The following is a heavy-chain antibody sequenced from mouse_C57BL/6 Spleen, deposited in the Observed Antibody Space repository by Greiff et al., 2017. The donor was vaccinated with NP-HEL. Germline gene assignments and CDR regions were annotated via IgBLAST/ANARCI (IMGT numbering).Heavy chain of an antibody. CDR2: IDPSDSYT. Sequence: QVQLQQPGAELVRPGTSVKLSCKASGYTFTSYWMHWVKQRPGQGLEWIGVIDPSDSYTNYNQKFKGKATLTVDTSSSTAYMQLSSLTSEDSAVYYGARKREGYGYYFDYWGQGTTLTVSS. V-gene: IGHV1-59*01. J-gene: IGHJ2*01. D-gene: IGHD2-2*01. CDR1: GYTFTSYW. CDR3: ARKREGYGYYFDY.